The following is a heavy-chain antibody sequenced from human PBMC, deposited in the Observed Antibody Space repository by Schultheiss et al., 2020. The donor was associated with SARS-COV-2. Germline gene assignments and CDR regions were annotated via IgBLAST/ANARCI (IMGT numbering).Heavy chain of an antibody. CDR3: ARDEKLLLRPSNFDY. D-gene: IGHD2-15*01. J-gene: IGHJ4*02. Sequence: ASVKVSCKASGYTFTSYAMHWVRQAPGQRLEWMGWINAGNGNTNYAQKLQGRVTMTTDTSTSTVYMELRSLRSDDTAVYYCARDEKLLLRPSNFDYWGQGTLVTVSS. CDR2: INAGNGNT. V-gene: IGHV1-3*01. CDR1: GYTFTSYA.